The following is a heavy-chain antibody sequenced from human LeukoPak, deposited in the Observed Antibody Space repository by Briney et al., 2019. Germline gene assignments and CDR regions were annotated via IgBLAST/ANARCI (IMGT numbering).Heavy chain of an antibody. CDR2: ISYDGSNK. J-gene: IGHJ3*02. CDR3: ARHRIAFDI. CDR1: GFTFSSYA. Sequence: GGSLRLSCAASGFTFSSYAMHWVRQAPGKGLEWVAVISYDGSNKYYADSVKGRFTISRDNSKNTLYLQMNSLRAEDTAVYYCARHRIAFDIWGQGTMVTVSS. V-gene: IGHV3-30-3*01.